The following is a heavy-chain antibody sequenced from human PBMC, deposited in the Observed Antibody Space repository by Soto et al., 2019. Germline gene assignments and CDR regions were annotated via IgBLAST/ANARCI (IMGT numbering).Heavy chain of an antibody. Sequence: SETLSLTCTVSGGSISSSSYYWGWIRQPPGKGLEWIGSIYYSGSTYYNPSLKSRVTISVDTSKNQFSLKLSSVTAADTAVYYCARVLLLLWFGEFDAFDIWGHGTMVTVSS. CDR3: ARVLLLLWFGEFDAFDI. J-gene: IGHJ3*02. CDR2: IYYSGST. CDR1: GGSISSSSYY. D-gene: IGHD3-10*01. V-gene: IGHV4-39*07.